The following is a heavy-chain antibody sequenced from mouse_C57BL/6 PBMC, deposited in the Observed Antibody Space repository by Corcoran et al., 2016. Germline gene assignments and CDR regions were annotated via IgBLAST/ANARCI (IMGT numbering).Heavy chain of an antibody. CDR3: VRSLYYSNPAY. CDR1: GYTFTEST. CDR2: IYPDTGEQ. V-gene: IGHV9-1*01. D-gene: IGHD2-5*01. Sequence: QIPLVHSGPELKQPGASVNISCKASGYTFTESTMHWVKQAPGKGFKWMGMIYPDTGEQTYAEEFKGRFAFSLESSASTAYLQINNLKNEDTATYFCVRSLYYSNPAYWGQGTLVTVSA. J-gene: IGHJ3*01.